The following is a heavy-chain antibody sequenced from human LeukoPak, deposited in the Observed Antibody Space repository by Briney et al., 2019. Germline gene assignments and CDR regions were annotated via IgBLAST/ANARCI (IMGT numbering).Heavy chain of an antibody. D-gene: IGHD3-9*01. CDR3: TRDGASRGGFEFDY. J-gene: IGHJ4*02. CDR1: GFTFGDYA. V-gene: IGHV3-49*03. Sequence: QPGGSLRLSCTASGFTFGDYAMSWFRQAPGKGLEWVGFIRSKAYGGTTEYAASVKGRFTISRDDSKSIAYLQMNSLKTEDTAVYYCTRDGASRGGFEFDYWGQGTLVTVSS. CDR2: IRSKAYGGTT.